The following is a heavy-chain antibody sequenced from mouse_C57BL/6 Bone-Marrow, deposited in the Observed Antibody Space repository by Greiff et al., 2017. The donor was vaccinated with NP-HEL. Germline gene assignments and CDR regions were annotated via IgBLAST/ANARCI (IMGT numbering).Heavy chain of an antibody. V-gene: IGHV1-4*01. CDR1: GYTFTSYT. CDR3: ARWGWYYAMDY. J-gene: IGHJ4*01. Sequence: QVQLQQSGAELARPGASVKMSCKASGYTFTSYTMHWVKQRPGQGLEWIGYINPSSGYTKYNQKFKDKATLTADKSSSTAYMQLTSLTSEDSAVYYCARWGWYYAMDYWGQGTSVTVSS. D-gene: IGHD1-1*02. CDR2: INPSSGYT.